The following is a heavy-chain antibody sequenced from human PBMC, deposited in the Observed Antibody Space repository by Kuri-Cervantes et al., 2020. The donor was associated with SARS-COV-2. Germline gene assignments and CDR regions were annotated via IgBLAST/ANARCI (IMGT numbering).Heavy chain of an antibody. CDR3: ARDRISGYLYFLDY. CDR2: IYYSGTT. Sequence: SETLSLTCTVSGGSVSRGSYYWSWIRQPPGKGLEWIGYIYYSGTTSYNPSLKSRVTMSVDTSKNQFSLKLSSVTAADTAVYYCARDRISGYLYFLDYWGRGTLVTVSS. CDR1: GGSVSRGSYY. V-gene: IGHV4-61*01. D-gene: IGHD5-12*01. J-gene: IGHJ4*02.